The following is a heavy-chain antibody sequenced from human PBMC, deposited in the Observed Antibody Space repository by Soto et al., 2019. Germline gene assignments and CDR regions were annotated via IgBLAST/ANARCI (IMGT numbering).Heavy chain of an antibody. CDR2: ISAYNGNT. CDR3: ARGVPGIAVAGTPNWYFDL. Sequence: QVQLVQSGAEVKKPGASVQVSCKASGYTFTSYGISWVRQAPGQGLEWMGWISAYNGNTNYAQKLQGRVTMTTDTSTSTAYMELRSLRSDDTAVYYCARGVPGIAVAGTPNWYFDLWGRGTLVTVSS. V-gene: IGHV1-18*01. CDR1: GYTFTSYG. J-gene: IGHJ2*01. D-gene: IGHD6-19*01.